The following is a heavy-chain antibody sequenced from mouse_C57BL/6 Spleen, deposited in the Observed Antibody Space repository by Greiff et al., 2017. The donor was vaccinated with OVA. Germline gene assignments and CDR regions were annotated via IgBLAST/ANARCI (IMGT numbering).Heavy chain of an antibody. V-gene: IGHV1-52*01. CDR2: IDPSDSET. CDR3: ARGEGDSSGYFFSY. J-gene: IGHJ3*01. Sequence: VQLQQPGAELVRPGSSVKLSCKASGYTFTSYWMHWVKQRPIQGLEWIGNIDPSDSETHYNQKFKDKATLTVDKSSSTAYMQLSSLTSEDSAVYYCARGEGDSSGYFFSYWGQGTLGTVSA. D-gene: IGHD3-2*02. CDR1: GYTFTSYW.